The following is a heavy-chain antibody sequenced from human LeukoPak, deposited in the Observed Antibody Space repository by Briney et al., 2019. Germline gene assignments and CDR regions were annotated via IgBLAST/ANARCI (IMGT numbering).Heavy chain of an antibody. CDR1: GFTFSNHA. V-gene: IGHV3-23*01. J-gene: IGHJ5*02. D-gene: IGHD1-14*01. CDR3: VREGVNPETWFDP. Sequence: AGGSLRLSCAASGFTFSNHAMSWVRQTPGKGLQWVSVISGSGRTTEYADSVKGRFTIPRDNAENSLYLQMNSLRAEDTAVYFCVREGVNPETWFDPWGQGTLVTVSS. CDR2: ISGSGRTT.